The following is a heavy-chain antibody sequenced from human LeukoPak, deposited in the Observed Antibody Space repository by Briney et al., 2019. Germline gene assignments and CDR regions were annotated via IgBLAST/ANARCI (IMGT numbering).Heavy chain of an antibody. Sequence: SETLSLTCAVSGGSISNDNWWSWVRQSPGKGLEWIGEIYHSGATNYNPSLKNRVTISIDKSRSQFSLRLSSVTAADTAVYYCARGFAGGIDPWGHGTLVTVSS. CDR1: GGSISNDNW. J-gene: IGHJ5*02. CDR3: ARGFAGGIDP. V-gene: IGHV4-4*02. D-gene: IGHD3-16*01. CDR2: IYHSGAT.